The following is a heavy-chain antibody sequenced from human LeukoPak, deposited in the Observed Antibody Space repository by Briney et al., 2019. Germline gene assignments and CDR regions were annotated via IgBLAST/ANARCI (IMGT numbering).Heavy chain of an antibody. D-gene: IGHD2-15*01. V-gene: IGHV1-18*01. CDR2: ISAYNGNT. CDR1: GYTFTSYG. Sequence: ASVKVSCKASGYTFTSYGISWVRQAPGQGLEWMGWISAYNGNTNYAQKPQGRVTMTTDTSTSTAYTELRSLRSDDTAVYCCARRKLGYCSGGSCYPYPFDYWGQGTLVTVSS. CDR3: ARRKLGYCSGGSCYPYPFDY. J-gene: IGHJ4*02.